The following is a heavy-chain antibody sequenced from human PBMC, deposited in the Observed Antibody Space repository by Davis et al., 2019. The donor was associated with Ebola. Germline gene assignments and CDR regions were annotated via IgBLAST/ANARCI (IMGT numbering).Heavy chain of an antibody. J-gene: IGHJ3*02. CDR3: AREPNGDYDAFDI. CDR2: IYYSGST. CDR1: GGSISSYY. Sequence: GSLRLSCTVSGGSISSYYWSWIRQPPGKGLEWIGYIYYSGSTNYNPSLKSRVTISVDSSKKQFSLKLSSVTAADTAVYYCAREPNGDYDAFDIWGQGTMVTVSS. V-gene: IGHV4-59*01. D-gene: IGHD4-17*01.